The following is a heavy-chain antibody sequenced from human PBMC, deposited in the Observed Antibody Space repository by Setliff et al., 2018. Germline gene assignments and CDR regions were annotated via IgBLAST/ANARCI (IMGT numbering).Heavy chain of an antibody. D-gene: IGHD3-16*01. J-gene: IGHJ4*02. Sequence: PGGSLRLSCGASGFTFFGHAMHWVRQTPGKGLEWVAMIWSDGINKYYGASVKGRFTVSRDNSKKMVYLEMNTLGAEDTAVYYCAGDRGGGLYDYWGRGTLVTVSS. CDR3: AGDRGGGLYDY. V-gene: IGHV3-33*01. CDR2: IWSDGINK. CDR1: GFTFFGHA.